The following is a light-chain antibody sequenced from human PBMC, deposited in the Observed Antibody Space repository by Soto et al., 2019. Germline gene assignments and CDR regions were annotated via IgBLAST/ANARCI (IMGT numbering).Light chain of an antibody. CDR3: QSYDSSLSV. CDR1: SSNIGAGYD. V-gene: IGLV1-40*01. CDR2: GNS. Sequence: QSVLTKPPSVSGAPGQRVTISCTGSSSNIGAGYDVHWYQQLPGTAPKLLIYGNSNRPSGVPDRFSGSKSGTSASLAITGLQAEDEADYYCQSYDSSLSVFGGGTKVTVL. J-gene: IGLJ2*01.